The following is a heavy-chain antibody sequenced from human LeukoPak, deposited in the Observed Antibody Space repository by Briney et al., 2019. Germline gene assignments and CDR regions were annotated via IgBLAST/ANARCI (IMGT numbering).Heavy chain of an antibody. J-gene: IGHJ4*02. D-gene: IGHD6-6*01. CDR2: INSDGSST. Sequence: GGSLRLSCAASGFTFSNWMHWVRQAPGKGLVWVSRINSDGSSTTYADSVKGRFTISRDNAKNTLYLQMNSLRAEDTAVYYCARGSASSLYYFDYWGQGTLVTVSS. CDR1: GFTFSNW. CDR3: ARGSASSLYYFDY. V-gene: IGHV3-74*01.